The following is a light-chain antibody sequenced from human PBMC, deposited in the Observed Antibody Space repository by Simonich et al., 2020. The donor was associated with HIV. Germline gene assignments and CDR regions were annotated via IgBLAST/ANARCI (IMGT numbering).Light chain of an antibody. CDR3: QQYYSTPT. Sequence: EIVMTQSPATLSVSPGERATLSCTASQSISNNLAWYQQKPGQTPSRLIYAASTRATGIPARLSGRGSGKEFTLTSSSMRSEDFAVYDGQQYYSTPTFGQGTKVEI. J-gene: IGKJ1*01. CDR2: AAS. V-gene: IGKV3-15*01. CDR1: QSISNN.